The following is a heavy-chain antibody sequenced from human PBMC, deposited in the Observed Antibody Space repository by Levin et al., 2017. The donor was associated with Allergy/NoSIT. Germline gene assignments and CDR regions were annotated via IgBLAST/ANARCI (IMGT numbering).Heavy chain of an antibody. V-gene: IGHV4-39*01. CDR2: IYYSGST. CDR3: AGRYGDYVPYFDY. D-gene: IGHD4-17*01. CDR1: GGSISSSSYY. Sequence: TSETLSLTCTVSGGSISSSSYYWGWIRQPPGKGLEWIGSIYYSGSTYYNPSLKSRVTISVDTSKNQFSLKLSSVTAADTAVYYCAGRYGDYVPYFDYWGQGTLVTVSS. J-gene: IGHJ4*02.